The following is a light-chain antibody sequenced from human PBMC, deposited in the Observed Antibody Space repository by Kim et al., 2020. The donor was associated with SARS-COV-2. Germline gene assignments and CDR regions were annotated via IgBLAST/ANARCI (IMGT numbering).Light chain of an antibody. CDR2: YDS. CDR1: NIGSKS. Sequence: SYELTQPPSVSVAPGKTATITCGGDNIGSKSVHWYQQKPGQAPVLVIYYDSGRRSGIPERFSGANSGSTPTLTISRVEAGDEADYYCQVWDTTSDHPGTFGGGTQLTVL. CDR3: QVWDTTSDHPGT. V-gene: IGLV3-21*04. J-gene: IGLJ3*02.